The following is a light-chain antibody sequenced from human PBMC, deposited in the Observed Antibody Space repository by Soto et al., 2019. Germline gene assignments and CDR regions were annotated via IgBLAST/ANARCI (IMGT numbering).Light chain of an antibody. CDR2: DTS. V-gene: IGLV7-46*01. Sequence: QAVVTQEPSLTVSPGGTVTLTCGSNTGAVTSGHYPHWLQQRPGQAPRTLIYDTSNKQSWTPARFSGSLLGGKAALTLSGAQPEDEADYYCLLSYSGGNWVFGGGTEVTVL. CDR1: TGAVTSGHY. CDR3: LLSYSGGNWV. J-gene: IGLJ3*02.